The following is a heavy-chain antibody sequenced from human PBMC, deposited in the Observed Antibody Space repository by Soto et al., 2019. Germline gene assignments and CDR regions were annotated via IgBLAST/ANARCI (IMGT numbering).Heavy chain of an antibody. J-gene: IGHJ6*02. CDR2: IWYDGSNK. D-gene: IGHD3-22*01. CDR3: ARNYYDSSGHGDGMDV. Sequence: GGSLRLSCAASGFTFSSYGMHWVRQAPGKGLEWVAVIWYDGSNKYYADSVKGRFTISRDNSKNTLYLQMNSLRAEDTAVYYCARNYYDSSGHGDGMDVWGQGTTVTVSS. V-gene: IGHV3-33*01. CDR1: GFTFSSYG.